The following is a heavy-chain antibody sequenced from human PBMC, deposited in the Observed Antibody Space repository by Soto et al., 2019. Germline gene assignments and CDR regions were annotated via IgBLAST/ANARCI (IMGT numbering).Heavy chain of an antibody. CDR3: TRPVAGNSNWFDP. V-gene: IGHV1-46*03. D-gene: IGHD6-19*01. CDR2: INPSDGSA. Sequence: ASVKVSCKASGYTFTTYYIHWVRQAPGQGLEWMGIINPSDGSATYAQKFQGRVTMTSDTSTSTVYMELSSLRSEDTAVYYCTRPVAGNSNWFDPWGQGTXVTVSS. J-gene: IGHJ5*02. CDR1: GYTFTTYY.